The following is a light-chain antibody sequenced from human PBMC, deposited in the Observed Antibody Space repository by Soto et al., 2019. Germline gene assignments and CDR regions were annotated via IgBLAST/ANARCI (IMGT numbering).Light chain of an antibody. CDR3: QQTYSASWT. CDR1: QTLGRD. CDR2: GAS. V-gene: IGKV1-39*01. Sequence: DIQMTQSPSSLSASVGDRVTISCRASQTLGRDLNWYQQKPGKAPNLLIYGASTLQSGVPSRFSGSGSGTHFTLTVSSLQVDDFATYFCQQTYSASWTFGQGTKLEIK. J-gene: IGKJ1*01.